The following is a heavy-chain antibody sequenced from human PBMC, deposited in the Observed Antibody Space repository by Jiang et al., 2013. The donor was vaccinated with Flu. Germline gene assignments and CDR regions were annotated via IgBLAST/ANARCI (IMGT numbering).Heavy chain of an antibody. Sequence: VQLLESGGGLVKPGGSLRLSCAASGFTFSNAWMNWVRQAPGKGLEWVGRIKSKTDGGTTDYAAPVKGRFTISRDDSKNTLYLQMNSLKTEDTAVYYCTTDTYYYDSSGYYYMYDAFDIWGQGTMVTVSS. D-gene: IGHD3-22*01. CDR1: GFTFSNAW. CDR2: IKSKTDGGTT. CDR3: TTDTYYYDSSGYYYMYDAFDI. J-gene: IGHJ3*02. V-gene: IGHV3-15*07.